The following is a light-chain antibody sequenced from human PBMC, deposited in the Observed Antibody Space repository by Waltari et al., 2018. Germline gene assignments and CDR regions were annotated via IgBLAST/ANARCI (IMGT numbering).Light chain of an antibody. Sequence: QSALTQPASVSRSHGQSMTMSCTGTSSVACLYRFVSWYQQHTGKAPKLIIYEVSNRPSGVSDRFSGSMSGNTASLTISGLQAEDEAYYYCSSYTTSTSYVVFGGGTKLTVL. J-gene: IGLJ2*01. CDR2: EVS. V-gene: IGLV2-14*01. CDR3: SSYTTSTSYVV. CDR1: SSVACLYRF.